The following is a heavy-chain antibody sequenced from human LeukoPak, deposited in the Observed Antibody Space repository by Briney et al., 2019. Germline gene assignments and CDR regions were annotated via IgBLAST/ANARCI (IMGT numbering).Heavy chain of an antibody. Sequence: ASVRVSSKASGYPFSDYGIIWVRQATGQGLEWMAYVSPYNGKTEYARKIQGRVTVATDTSTSTAYMELRNLRSHDTALYYCAREVWCSGDTCYRYAFDIWGQGTMVTVSS. J-gene: IGHJ3*02. CDR1: GYPFSDYG. D-gene: IGHD2-15*01. CDR2: VSPYNGKT. CDR3: AREVWCSGDTCYRYAFDI. V-gene: IGHV1-18*01.